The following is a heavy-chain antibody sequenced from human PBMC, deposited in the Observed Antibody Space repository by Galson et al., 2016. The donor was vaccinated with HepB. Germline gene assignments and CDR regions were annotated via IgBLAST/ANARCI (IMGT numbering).Heavy chain of an antibody. CDR2: IYTSGST. CDR1: GDSISSHC. D-gene: IGHD2-15*01. CDR3: AREGCSGGSCYSGYNWFDP. Sequence: SETLSLTCTVSGDSISSHCWSWIRQPAGKGLEWIGRIYTSGSTHYNPSLKSRVTMSVDTSKNQFSLKLTSVTAADTAVYYCAREGCSGGSCYSGYNWFDPWGQGTLVTVSS. J-gene: IGHJ5*02. V-gene: IGHV4-4*07.